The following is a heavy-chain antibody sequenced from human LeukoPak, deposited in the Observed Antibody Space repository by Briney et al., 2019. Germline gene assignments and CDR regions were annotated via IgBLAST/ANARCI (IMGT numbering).Heavy chain of an antibody. CDR2: MNPNSGNT. CDR1: GYTFTSYD. CDR3: ARSPYSSSWYDYSYYMDV. V-gene: IGHV1-8*01. Sequence: ASVKVSCKASGYTFTSYDINWVRQATGQGLEWMGWMNPNSGNTGYAQKFQGRVTMTRNTSISTAYMELSSLRSEHTAVYYCARSPYSSSWYDYSYYMDVWGKGTTVTVSS. D-gene: IGHD6-13*01. J-gene: IGHJ6*03.